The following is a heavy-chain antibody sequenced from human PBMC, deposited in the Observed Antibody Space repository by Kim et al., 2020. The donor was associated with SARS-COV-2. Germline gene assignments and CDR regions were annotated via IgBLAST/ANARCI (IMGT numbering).Heavy chain of an antibody. Sequence: SETLSLSCTVSGGSTSSNNYCWGWIRQPPGKGLEWIGNIYYSGSTYYNPSLKSRFTISVDTSKNQYSLKLTSVTAADTAMYYCASPPEHYDRSGRFDFWGQGTLVTVSS. J-gene: IGHJ4*02. CDR1: GGSTSSNNYC. CDR2: IYYSGST. V-gene: IGHV4-39*01. D-gene: IGHD3-22*01. CDR3: ASPPEHYDRSGRFDF.